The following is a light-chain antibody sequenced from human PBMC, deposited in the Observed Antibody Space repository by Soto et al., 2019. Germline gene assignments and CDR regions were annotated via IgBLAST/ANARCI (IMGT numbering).Light chain of an antibody. CDR2: EVT. V-gene: IGLV2-8*01. J-gene: IGLJ2*01. CDR3: ASYAGNNNSVL. Sequence: QSALAQPPSASGSPGQSVTISCTGTSSDVGAYNYVSWYQQHPGKAPKLVIYEVTERPSGVPERFSGSKSGSTASLTVSGLQAEDEALYYCASYAGNNNSVLFGGGTKLTVL. CDR1: SSDVGAYNY.